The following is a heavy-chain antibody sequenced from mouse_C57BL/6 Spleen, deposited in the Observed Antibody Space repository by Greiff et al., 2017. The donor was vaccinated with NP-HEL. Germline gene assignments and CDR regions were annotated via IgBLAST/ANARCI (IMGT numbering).Heavy chain of an antibody. Sequence: QVQLQQSGAELARPGASVKLSCKASGYTFTSYGISWVKQRTGQGLEWIGEIYPRSGNTYYNEKFKGKATLTAAKSSSTAYMELRSLTSEDSAVYFGARAEGMIATSYWYFDVWGTGTTVTVSS. CDR2: IYPRSGNT. CDR3: ARAEGMIATSYWYFDV. J-gene: IGHJ1*03. V-gene: IGHV1-81*01. CDR1: GYTFTSYG. D-gene: IGHD2-4*01.